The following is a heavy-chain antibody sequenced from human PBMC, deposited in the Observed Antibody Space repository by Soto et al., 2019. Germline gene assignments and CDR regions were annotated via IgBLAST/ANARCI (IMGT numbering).Heavy chain of an antibody. CDR2: MNPDSGGT. V-gene: IGHV1-2*02. CDR3: ARGRDYGVIDY. J-gene: IGHJ4*02. D-gene: IGHD3-16*01. CDR1: GYTFTANY. Sequence: ASVKVSCKASGYTFTANYIHWVRQAPGQGLEWMGWMNPDSGGTDYAQNFQGRVTMTRDTSISTAYMELNRLRSDDTAIYFCARGRDYGVIDYWGQGTQVTVSS.